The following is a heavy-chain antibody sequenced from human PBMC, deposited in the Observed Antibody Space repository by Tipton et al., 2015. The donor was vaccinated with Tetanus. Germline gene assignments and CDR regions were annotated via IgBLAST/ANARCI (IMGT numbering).Heavy chain of an antibody. Sequence: TLSLTCTVSGGPMNNFYWTWIRQPPGKGLEWIGHVYFSGTTSYNPSLKSRVTMSLDTSKNLFSLRRTAMTAADTAVYYCARDWEGGYGMDVWGQGTPVTVSS. CDR2: VYFSGTT. D-gene: IGHD1-26*01. J-gene: IGHJ6*02. CDR1: GGPMNNFY. V-gene: IGHV4-59*01. CDR3: ARDWEGGYGMDV.